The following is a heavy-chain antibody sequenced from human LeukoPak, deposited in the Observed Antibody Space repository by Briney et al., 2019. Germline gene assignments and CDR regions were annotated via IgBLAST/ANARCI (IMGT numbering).Heavy chain of an antibody. CDR3: ARASGGADS. D-gene: IGHD6-25*01. V-gene: IGHV3-74*01. J-gene: IGHJ4*02. Sequence: GGSLRLSCAASGFTVNDYWMYWVRQAPGKGLVWVSLIKTDGRSTTYADSVKGRFTISRDNAKNMLYLRMNSLRAEDTAVYYCARASGGADSWGQGTLVIVSA. CDR2: IKTDGRST. CDR1: GFTVNDYW.